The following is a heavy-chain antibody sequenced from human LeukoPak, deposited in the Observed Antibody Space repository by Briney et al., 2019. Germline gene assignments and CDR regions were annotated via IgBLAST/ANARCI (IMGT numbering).Heavy chain of an antibody. V-gene: IGHV1-18*01. J-gene: IGHJ1*01. CDR2: ISAYNGNT. Sequence: EASVKVSCKASGYTFTSYGISWVRQAPGQGLEWMGWISAYNGNTNYAQKLQGRVTMTTDTSTSTAYMELRSLRSDDTAVYYCARDGCSSTSCYAGYFQHWGQGTLVTVSS. D-gene: IGHD2-2*01. CDR1: GYTFTSYG. CDR3: ARDGCSSTSCYAGYFQH.